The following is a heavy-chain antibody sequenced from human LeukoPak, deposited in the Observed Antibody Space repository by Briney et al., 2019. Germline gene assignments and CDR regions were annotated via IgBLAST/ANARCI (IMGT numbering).Heavy chain of an antibody. D-gene: IGHD3-22*01. CDR1: GYTFTGHS. J-gene: IGHJ4*02. CDR3: ARDDYYDVSGSDS. V-gene: IGHV1-2*02. Sequence: ASVKVSCKASGYTFTGHSIHWVRQAPGQGLEWMGWINPSSGGTKYAQNFQGRVTMTSDTSISTAYMELSWLKSDDTALYYCARDDYYDVSGSDSWGQGTLVTVSS. CDR2: INPSSGGT.